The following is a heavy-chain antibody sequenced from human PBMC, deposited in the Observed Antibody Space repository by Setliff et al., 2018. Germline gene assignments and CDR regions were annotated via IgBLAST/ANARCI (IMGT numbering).Heavy chain of an antibody. V-gene: IGHV5-51*01. J-gene: IGHJ4*02. CDR1: GYIFTTYW. CDR2: IYPGNSNT. CDR3: ARQGCSSTSCHSIDY. D-gene: IGHD2-2*01. Sequence: PGESLKISCKDSGYIFTTYWIGWVRQMPGKGLECMGIIYPGNSNTRYSPPFQGQVTISADKAINTAYLQWNSLQASDTAMYYCARQGCSSTSCHSIDYWGQGTLVTVSS.